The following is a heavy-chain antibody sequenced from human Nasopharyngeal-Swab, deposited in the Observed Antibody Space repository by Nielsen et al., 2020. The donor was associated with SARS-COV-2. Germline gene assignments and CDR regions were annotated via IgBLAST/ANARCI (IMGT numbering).Heavy chain of an antibody. CDR3: AKATQIFWFGQFRNDAFDV. Sequence: GGSLRLSCVASGFSFNNYGMHWVRQAPGKGLEWVAVISYEGSKKFYVASVEGRFTVSRDFSKNTLFLQMNSLRPEDTAVHYCAKATQIFWFGQFRNDAFDVWGQGTLVTVSS. D-gene: IGHD3-10*01. CDR2: ISYEGSKK. J-gene: IGHJ3*01. V-gene: IGHV3-30*18. CDR1: GFSFNNYG.